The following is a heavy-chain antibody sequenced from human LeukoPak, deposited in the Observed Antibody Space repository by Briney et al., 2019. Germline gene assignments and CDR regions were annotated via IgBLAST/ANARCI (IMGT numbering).Heavy chain of an antibody. V-gene: IGHV3-30-3*01. J-gene: IGHJ4*02. Sequence: AGGSLRLSCAASGFTFSSYAMHWVRQAPGKGLEWVAFISYDGSDDGSNKYYADSLKGRFTISRDNSKNTLYLQMNSLRAEDTAVYYCAKDYDSLDYWGQGTLVTVSS. CDR1: GFTFSSYA. CDR2: ISYDGSDDGSNK. CDR3: AKDYDSLDY. D-gene: IGHD3-3*01.